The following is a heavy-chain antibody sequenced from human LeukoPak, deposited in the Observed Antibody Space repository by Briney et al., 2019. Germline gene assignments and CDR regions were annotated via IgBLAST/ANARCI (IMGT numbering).Heavy chain of an antibody. D-gene: IGHD6-13*01. CDR1: GYTFTSYG. V-gene: IGHV1-18*01. J-gene: IGHJ5*02. CDR3: ARDIGLGIAAAGTGWFDP. CDR2: ISAYNGNT. Sequence: ASVKVSCKASGYTFTSYGISWVRQAPGQGLEWMGWISAYNGNTNYAQKLQGRVTMTTDTSTSTAYMELSSLRSEDTAVYYCARDIGLGIAAAGTGWFDPWGQGTLVTVSS.